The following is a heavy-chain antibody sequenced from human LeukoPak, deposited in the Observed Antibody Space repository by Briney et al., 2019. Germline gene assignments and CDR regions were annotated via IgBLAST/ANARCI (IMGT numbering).Heavy chain of an antibody. CDR1: GGSFSGYY. CDR2: INHSGST. D-gene: IGHD4-17*01. CDR3: ARFYGDYEGWFDP. V-gene: IGHV4-34*01. J-gene: IGHJ5*02. Sequence: SETLSLTCAVYGGSFSGYYWSWIRQPPGKGLEWIGEINHSGSTNYNPSLKSRVTISVDRSKNQFSLKLSSVTAADTAVYYCARFYGDYEGWFDPWGQGTLVTVSS.